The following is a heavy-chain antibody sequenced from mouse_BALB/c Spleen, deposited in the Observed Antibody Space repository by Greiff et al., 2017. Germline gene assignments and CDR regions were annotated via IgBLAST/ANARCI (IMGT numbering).Heavy chain of an antibody. D-gene: IGHD2-2*01. CDR1: GFTFSSYG. CDR3: ARSCGYDYFDY. CDR2: ISSGSSTI. J-gene: IGHJ2*01. Sequence: EVLLVESGGGLVQPGGSRKLSCAASGFTFSSYGMHWVRQAPEKGLEWVAYISSGSSTIYYADTVKGRFTISRDNPKNTLFLQMTSLRSEDTAMYYCARSCGYDYFDYWGQGTTLTVSS. V-gene: IGHV5-17*02.